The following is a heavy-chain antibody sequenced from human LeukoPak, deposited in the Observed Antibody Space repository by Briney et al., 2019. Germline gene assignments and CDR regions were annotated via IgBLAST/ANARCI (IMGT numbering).Heavy chain of an antibody. CDR3: ARDGVLRFLEWLPTTNYYYYYMDV. V-gene: IGHV1-46*01. Sequence: ASVKVSCKASGYTFTSYYMHWVRQAPGQGLEWMGIINPSGGSTSYAQKFQGRVTMTRDMSTSTVYMELSSLRSEDTAVYYCARDGVLRFLEWLPTTNYYYYYMDVWGKGTTVTASS. CDR1: GYTFTSYY. J-gene: IGHJ6*03. D-gene: IGHD3-3*01. CDR2: INPSGGST.